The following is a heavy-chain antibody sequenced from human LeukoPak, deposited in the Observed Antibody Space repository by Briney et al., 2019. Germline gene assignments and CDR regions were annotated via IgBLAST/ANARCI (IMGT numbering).Heavy chain of an antibody. D-gene: IGHD3-9*01. CDR2: ISSRGSTI. CDR1: GFTFSSYE. J-gene: IGHJ4*02. CDR3: ARSPFDILTGRFDY. V-gene: IGHV3-48*03. Sequence: GGSLRLSCAASGFTFSSYEMNWVRQAPGKGLEWVSYISSRGSTIYYADSVKGRFTISRDNAKNSLYLQMNSLRAEDTAVYYCARSPFDILTGRFDYWGQGTLVTVSS.